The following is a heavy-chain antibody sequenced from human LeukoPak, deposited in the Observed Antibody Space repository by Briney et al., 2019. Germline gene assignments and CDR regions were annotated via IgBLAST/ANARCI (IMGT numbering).Heavy chain of an antibody. CDR1: GDSISNGGYH. J-gene: IGHJ3*01. CDR3: ARDFTKTASPDAFDV. Sequence: SETLSLTCTVSGDSISNGGYHWTRIRQHPGKGLEWIGYIHYSGNTDSAPSLRSRLTISIDTSKNQFSLRLDSVTVAHTAVYYCARDFTKTASPDAFDVWGHGTLVAVSS. V-gene: IGHV4-31*03. D-gene: IGHD2-21*02. CDR2: IHYSGNT.